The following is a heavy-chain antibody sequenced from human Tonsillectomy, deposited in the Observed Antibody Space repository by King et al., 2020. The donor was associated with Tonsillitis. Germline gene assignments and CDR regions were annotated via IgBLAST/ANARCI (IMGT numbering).Heavy chain of an antibody. CDR3: ARDYYDSSGYWFDY. V-gene: IGHV1-69*01. Sequence: QLVQSGAEVKKPGSSVKVSCKASGGTFSSYAISWVRQAPGQGLEWMGGLIPLFGTANYAQKFQGRITIIADESTRTAYMELSSLRSEDTAVYYCARDYYDSSGYWFDYWGQGILVTV. J-gene: IGHJ4*02. D-gene: IGHD3-22*01. CDR2: LIPLFGTA. CDR1: GGTFSSYA.